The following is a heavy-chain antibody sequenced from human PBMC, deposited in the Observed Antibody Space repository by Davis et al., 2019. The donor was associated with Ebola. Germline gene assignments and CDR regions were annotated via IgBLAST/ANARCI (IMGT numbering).Heavy chain of an antibody. CDR1: GYTFTSYG. Sequence: ASVKVSCKASGYTFTSYGISWVRQAPGQGLEWMGWISAYNGNTNYAQKLQGRVTMTTDTSTSTAYMELRSLRSEDTAVYFCARERETLYSNSSEAEDNNYYYYGMDVWGQGTTVTVSS. J-gene: IGHJ6*02. CDR3: ARERETLYSNSSEAEDNNYYYYGMDV. D-gene: IGHD6-6*01. CDR2: ISAYNGNT. V-gene: IGHV1-18*01.